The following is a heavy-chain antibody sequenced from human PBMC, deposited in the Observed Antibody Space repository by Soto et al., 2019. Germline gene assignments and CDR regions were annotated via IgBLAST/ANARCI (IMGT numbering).Heavy chain of an antibody. J-gene: IGHJ4*02. V-gene: IGHV3-33*01. D-gene: IGHD5-18*01. CDR1: GFTFSSYG. CDR3: ARELRWLTAAHFDY. CDR2: IWYDGSNK. Sequence: QVQLVESGGGVVQPGRSLRLSCAASGFTFSSYGMHWVRQAPGKGLEWVAVIWYDGSNKYYADSVKGRFTISRDNSKNALYLQMNSLSAEDTAVYYCARELRWLTAAHFDYWGQGTLVTVSS.